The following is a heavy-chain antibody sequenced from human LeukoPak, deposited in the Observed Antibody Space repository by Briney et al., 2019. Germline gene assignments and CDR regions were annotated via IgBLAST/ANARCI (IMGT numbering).Heavy chain of an antibody. CDR1: GYTFTSYG. CDR3: ARVAVTSLYNWFDP. J-gene: IGHJ5*02. CDR2: IIAYNGNT. D-gene: IGHD4-17*01. V-gene: IGHV1-18*01. Sequence: ASVKVSCKASGYTFTSYGISWVRQAPGQGLEWMGWIIAYNGNTNYAQKLQGRVTMTTDTSTSTAYMELRSLRSDDTAVYYCARVAVTSLYNWFDPWGQGTLVTVSS.